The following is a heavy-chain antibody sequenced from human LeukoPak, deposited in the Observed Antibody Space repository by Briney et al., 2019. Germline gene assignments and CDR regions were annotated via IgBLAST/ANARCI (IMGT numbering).Heavy chain of an antibody. CDR1: GGSISSSSYY. Sequence: MPSETLSLTCTVSGGSISSSSYYWGWIRQTPGKGLEWIGSIYYSGSTYYNPSLKSRVTISVDTSKNQFSLKLSSVTAADTAVYYCARLPYYYYGMDVWGQGTTVTVSS. CDR3: ARLPYYYYGMDV. J-gene: IGHJ6*02. V-gene: IGHV4-39*01. CDR2: IYYSGST.